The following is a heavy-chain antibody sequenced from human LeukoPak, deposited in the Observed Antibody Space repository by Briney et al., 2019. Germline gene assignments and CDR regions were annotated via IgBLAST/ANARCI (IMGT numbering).Heavy chain of an antibody. CDR3: AVYYYDSSGYFDY. CDR1: GGSISSSSYY. Sequence: SETLSLTCTVSGGSISSSSYYWGWIRQPPGKGLEWIGSIYYSGSNYYNPSLKSRVTISVNTSKNQFSLKLSSVTAADTAVYYCAVYYYDSSGYFDYWGQGTLVTVSS. CDR2: IYYSGSN. D-gene: IGHD3-22*01. V-gene: IGHV4-39*01. J-gene: IGHJ4*02.